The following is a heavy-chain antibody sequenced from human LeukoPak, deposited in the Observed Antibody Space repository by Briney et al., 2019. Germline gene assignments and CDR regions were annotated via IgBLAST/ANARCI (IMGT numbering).Heavy chain of an antibody. D-gene: IGHD6-19*01. CDR3: ASELVAGTDY. CDR1: GFTFSSYG. V-gene: IGHV3-30*03. CDR2: ISYDGSNK. Sequence: GRSLRLSCAASGFTFSSYGMHWVRQAPGKGLEWLAVISYDGSNKYYADSVKGRFTISRDNAKNSLYLQMNSLRAEDTAVYYYASELVAGTDYWGQGTLVTVSS. J-gene: IGHJ4*02.